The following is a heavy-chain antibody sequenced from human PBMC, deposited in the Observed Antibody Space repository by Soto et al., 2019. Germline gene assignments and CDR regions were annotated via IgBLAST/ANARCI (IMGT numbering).Heavy chain of an antibody. CDR1: GGTFSSYA. V-gene: IGHV1-69*01. CDR2: IIPIFGTA. CDR3: ASSYYYDSSGYYHTFQH. J-gene: IGHJ1*01. Sequence: QVQLVQSGAEVKKPGSSVKVSCKASGGTFSSYAISWVRQAPGQGLEWMGGIIPIFGTANYAQKFQGRVTITADESTSTAYMELSSLRSEDTAVYYCASSYYYDSSGYYHTFQHWGQGTLVTVSS. D-gene: IGHD3-22*01.